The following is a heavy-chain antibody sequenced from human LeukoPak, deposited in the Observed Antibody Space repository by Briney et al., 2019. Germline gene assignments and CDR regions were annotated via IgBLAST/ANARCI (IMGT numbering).Heavy chain of an antibody. CDR1: GGSISSYY. CDR3: AREGVGATDDAFDV. CDR2: IYYSGST. J-gene: IGHJ3*01. D-gene: IGHD1-26*01. Sequence: SETLSLTCTVSGGSISSYYWSWIRQPPGKGLEWIGYIYYSGSTNYNSSLKSRVTISVDTSKHQFSLKLSSVTAADTAVYYCAREGVGATDDAFDVWGQGIVSPSLQ. V-gene: IGHV4-59*13.